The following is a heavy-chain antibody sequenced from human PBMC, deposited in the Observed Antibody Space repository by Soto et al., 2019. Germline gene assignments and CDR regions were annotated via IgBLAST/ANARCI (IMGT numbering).Heavy chain of an antibody. V-gene: IGHV3-30-3*02. Sequence: GGSLRLSCAASGFTFSSYAMHWVRQAQGKGLEWVAVISYDGSNKYYADSVKGRFTISRDNSKNTLYLQMNSLRAEDTAVYYCAKSSSRAHHYGMDVWGHGTTVTVSS. CDR2: ISYDGSNK. J-gene: IGHJ6*02. CDR3: AKSSSRAHHYGMDV. CDR1: GFTFSSYA. D-gene: IGHD2-2*01.